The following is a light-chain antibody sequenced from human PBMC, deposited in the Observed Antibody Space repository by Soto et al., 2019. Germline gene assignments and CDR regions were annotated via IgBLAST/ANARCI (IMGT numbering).Light chain of an antibody. CDR2: GND. V-gene: IGLV1-44*01. CDR3: AAWDDSLNGRV. J-gene: IGLJ2*01. Sequence: QSVLTQPPSASGTPGQRVTISCSGSSSNIGSNTVNWYQQFPGTAPKLLMFGNDQRPSGVPDRFSGSKSGTSASLAISGLQSEDEADYYCAAWDDSLNGRVFGGGTKVTVL. CDR1: SSNIGSNT.